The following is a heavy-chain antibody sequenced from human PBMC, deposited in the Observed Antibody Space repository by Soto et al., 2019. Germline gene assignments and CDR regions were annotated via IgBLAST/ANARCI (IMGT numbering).Heavy chain of an antibody. Sequence: SETLSLTCTVSGGSISSGGYYWSWIRQHPGKGLEWIGYIYYSGSTYYNPSLKSRVTISVDTSKNQFSLKLSSVTAADTAVYYCARGSFMINAFDIWGQGTMVIVSS. CDR3: ARGSFMINAFDI. CDR2: IYYSGST. V-gene: IGHV4-31*03. J-gene: IGHJ3*02. CDR1: GGSISSGGYY. D-gene: IGHD3-16*02.